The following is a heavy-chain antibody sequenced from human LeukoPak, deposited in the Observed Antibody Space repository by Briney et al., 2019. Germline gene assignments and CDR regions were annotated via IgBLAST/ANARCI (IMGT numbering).Heavy chain of an antibody. J-gene: IGHJ4*02. CDR3: ARDMEMSTIPDFDY. V-gene: IGHV3-48*03. D-gene: IGHD5-24*01. Sequence: GGSLRLSCAASGFTFSSYEMNWVRQAPGKGLEWVSYISSSGSTIYYADSVKGRFTISRDNAKNSLYLQMNSLRAEDTAVYYCARDMEMSTIPDFDYWGQGTLVTVSS. CDR1: GFTFSSYE. CDR2: ISSSGSTI.